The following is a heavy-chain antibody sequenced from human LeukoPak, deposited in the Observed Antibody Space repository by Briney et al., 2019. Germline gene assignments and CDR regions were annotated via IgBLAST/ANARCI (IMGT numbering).Heavy chain of an antibody. J-gene: IGHJ4*02. CDR2: TYYSSTWLN. CDR1: GDTVSSNTAA. CDR3: ARDRLGMGY. D-gene: IGHD7-27*01. V-gene: IGHV6-1*01. Sequence: SQTLSLTCAISGDTVSSNTAAYNWLRLSPSRGLEWLGRTYYSSTWLNDYAPSVRGRITVSPDTSKNQFSLQLNSVTPEDTAVYYCARDRLGMGYWGQGTPVTVSS.